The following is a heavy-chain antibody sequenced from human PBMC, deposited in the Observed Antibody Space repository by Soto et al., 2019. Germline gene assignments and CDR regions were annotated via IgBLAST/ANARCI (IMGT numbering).Heavy chain of an antibody. J-gene: IGHJ5*02. CDR2: IKSKTDGGTT. CDR3: TKDRRRSWYGQEWLDP. V-gene: IGHV3-15*01. D-gene: IGHD6-13*01. CDR1: GFTFSNAW. Sequence: PGGSLRLSCAASGFTFSNAWMSWVRQAPGKGLEWVGRIKSKTDGGTTDYAAPVKGRFTISRDDSKNTLYLQMNSLKTEDTAVYYCTKDRRRSWYGQEWLDPWGQGTLVTVSS.